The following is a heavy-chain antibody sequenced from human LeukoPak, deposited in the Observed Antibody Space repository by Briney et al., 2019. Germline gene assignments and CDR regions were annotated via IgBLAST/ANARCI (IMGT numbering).Heavy chain of an antibody. J-gene: IGHJ4*02. CDR1: GGSISSYY. Sequence: PSETLSLTCTVSGGSISSYYWGWIRQPPGKGLEWTGYIYYSGSTNYNPSLNSRVTISVDTSKNQFSLRLSSVTAADTAIYYCARAVSGRFDYWGLGTLVTVSS. CDR3: ARAVSGRFDY. D-gene: IGHD6-19*01. V-gene: IGHV4-59*08. CDR2: IYYSGST.